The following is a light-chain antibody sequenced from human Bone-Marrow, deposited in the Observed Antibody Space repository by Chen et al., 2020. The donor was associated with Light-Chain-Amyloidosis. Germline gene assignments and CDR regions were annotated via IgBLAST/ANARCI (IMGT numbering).Light chain of an antibody. CDR2: KVA. J-gene: IGKJ3*01. CDR3: MQSTQFPVT. Sequence: DIVMTQTPLSSRVNLGQPASSSCRSGQTLVHSDGNTYLSWLHQRACPPPRLLIHKVANRFSGVPYRFSGSGAGTDFTLKISRVEAEDVGIYYCMQSTQFPVTFGPGTTVGV. V-gene: IGKV2-24*01. CDR1: QTLVHSDGNTY.